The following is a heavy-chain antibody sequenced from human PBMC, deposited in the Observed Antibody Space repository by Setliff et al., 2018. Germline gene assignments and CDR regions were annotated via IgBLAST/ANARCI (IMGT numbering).Heavy chain of an antibody. J-gene: IGHJ5*01. CDR2: INSTSGST. CDR1: GYTFTSFF. CDR3: AREVPGYSGALDF. D-gene: IGHD5-12*01. V-gene: IGHV1-2*02. Sequence: ASVKVSCKASGYTFTSFFHQWVRQAPGQGLEWLGWINSTSGSTTYAQKFQGRVTMTRDTSINTVYMELKSLTSDDSAVYYCAREVPGYSGALDFWGRGTLVTVSS.